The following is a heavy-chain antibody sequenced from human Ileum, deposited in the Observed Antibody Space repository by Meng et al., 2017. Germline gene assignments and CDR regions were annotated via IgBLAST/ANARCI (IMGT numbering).Heavy chain of an antibody. V-gene: IGHV4-59*01. D-gene: IGHD2-15*01. CDR1: GASISSYY. CDR3: AAFCSGGSCPDY. J-gene: IGHJ4*02. CDR2: IHYSGST. Sequence: HLQQSGPGLVKPSETLSLTCTVSGASISSYYWTWIRQPPGKGLDWIGYIHYSGSTNYNPSLKSRITMSVDTSKNQVSLKLSSVTAADTAIYYCAAFCSGGSCPDYWGQGTLVTVSS.